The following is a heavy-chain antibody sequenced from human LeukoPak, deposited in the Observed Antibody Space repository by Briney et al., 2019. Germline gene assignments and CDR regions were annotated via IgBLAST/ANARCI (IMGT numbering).Heavy chain of an antibody. J-gene: IGHJ4*02. D-gene: IGHD6-6*01. Sequence: GGPLRLSCAASGFTFSSYGMHWVRQAPGKGQEWVAVIWYDGSNKYYADSVKGRFTISRDNSKNTLYLQMNSLRAEDTAVYYCARDKYSSSSYYFDYWGQGTLVTVSS. CDR2: IWYDGSNK. CDR1: GFTFSSYG. CDR3: ARDKYSSSSYYFDY. V-gene: IGHV3-33*01.